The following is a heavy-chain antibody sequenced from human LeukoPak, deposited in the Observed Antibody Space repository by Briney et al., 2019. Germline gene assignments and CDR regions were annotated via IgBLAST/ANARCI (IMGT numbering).Heavy chain of an antibody. Sequence: SSETLSLTCTVSGGSISSSSYYWGWIRQPPGKGLEWIGSIYYSGSTYYNPSLKSRVTISVDTSKNQFSLKLSSVTAADTAVYYCASTRSSIAAAEGYYFDYWGQGTLVTVSS. J-gene: IGHJ4*02. D-gene: IGHD6-13*01. V-gene: IGHV4-39*07. CDR2: IYYSGST. CDR3: ASTRSSIAAAEGYYFDY. CDR1: GGSISSSSYY.